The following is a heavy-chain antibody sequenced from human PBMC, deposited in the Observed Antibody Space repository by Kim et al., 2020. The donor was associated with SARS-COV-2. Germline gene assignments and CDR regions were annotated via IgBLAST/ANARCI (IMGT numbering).Heavy chain of an antibody. CDR3: AKDALGRADGAGY. Sequence: YAASVKRRFTISRDNSKNTMFLQKNPLRAEDTAVYYCAKDALGRADGAGYWGQGTLVTVSS. J-gene: IGHJ4*02. V-gene: IGHV3-23*01. D-gene: IGHD1-26*01.